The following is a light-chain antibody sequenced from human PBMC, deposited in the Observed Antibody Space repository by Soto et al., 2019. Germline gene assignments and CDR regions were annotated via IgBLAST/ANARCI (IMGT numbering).Light chain of an antibody. J-gene: IGKJ3*01. CDR2: RAS. CDR3: QHYDSYSGT. CDR1: QSINSW. Sequence: DIQMTQSPSTLSASGGDRVTNTCRASQSINSWLAWYQQKPGKAPKLLIYRASTLEGGVPSRFSGSGSGTEFTLTISSLQPDDFSTYYCQHYDSYSGTFGPGTKVDIK. V-gene: IGKV1-5*03.